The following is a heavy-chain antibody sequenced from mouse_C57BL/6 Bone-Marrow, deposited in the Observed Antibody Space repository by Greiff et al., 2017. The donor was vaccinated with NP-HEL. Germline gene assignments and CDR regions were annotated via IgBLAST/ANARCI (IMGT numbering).Heavy chain of an antibody. J-gene: IGHJ4*01. CDR1: GFNIKDYY. V-gene: IGHV14-2*01. D-gene: IGHD1-1*01. Sequence: VHVKQPGAELVKPGASVTFSCTASGFNIKDYYMHWVKQRTEQGLEWIGRIDPEDGETQYAPKFQGKATITADTSSNTAYLQLSSLTSEDTAVYYCAREFITTVVDLYAMDYWGQGTSVTVSS. CDR3: AREFITTVVDLYAMDY. CDR2: IDPEDGET.